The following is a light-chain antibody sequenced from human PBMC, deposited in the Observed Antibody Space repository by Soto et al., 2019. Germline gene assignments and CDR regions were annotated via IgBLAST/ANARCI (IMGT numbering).Light chain of an antibody. CDR2: AAS. J-gene: IGKJ3*01. CDR3: QQRGT. V-gene: IGKV1-9*01. CDR1: QGISSY. Sequence: DIQLTQSPSFLSASVGDRVTITCRASQGISSYLAWYQQKPGKAPKLLIYAASTLQSGVPSRFSGSGSGTEFTLTISSLQPEDFATYSCQQRGTFGPGTKVDIK.